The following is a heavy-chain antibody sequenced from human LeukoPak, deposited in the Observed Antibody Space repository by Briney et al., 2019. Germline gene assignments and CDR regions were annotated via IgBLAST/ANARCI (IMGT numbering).Heavy chain of an antibody. CDR2: IYYSGST. V-gene: IGHV4-31*03. Sequence: SETLSLTCTVSGGSISSGDYNWSWIRQHPGKGLEWIGYIYYSGSTYYNPSLKSRVTISVDTSKNQFSLKLSSVTAADTAVYYCASVFGSYYDSSGYYNHEYFQHWGQGTLVTVSS. J-gene: IGHJ1*01. CDR1: GGSISSGDYN. D-gene: IGHD3-22*01. CDR3: ASVFGSYYDSSGYYNHEYFQH.